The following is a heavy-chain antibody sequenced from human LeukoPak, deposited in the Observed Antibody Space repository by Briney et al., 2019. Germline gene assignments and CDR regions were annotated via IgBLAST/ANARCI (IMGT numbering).Heavy chain of an antibody. Sequence: GGSLRLSCAASGFTVSSNYMSWVRQAPGKGLEWVSVIYSGGSTYYADSVKGRFTISRDNSKNTLYLQMNSLRAEDTAVYYCARDGGITGTPFQHWGQGTLVTVSS. V-gene: IGHV3-53*01. CDR1: GFTVSSNY. D-gene: IGHD1-20*01. CDR3: ARDGGITGTPFQH. CDR2: IYSGGST. J-gene: IGHJ1*01.